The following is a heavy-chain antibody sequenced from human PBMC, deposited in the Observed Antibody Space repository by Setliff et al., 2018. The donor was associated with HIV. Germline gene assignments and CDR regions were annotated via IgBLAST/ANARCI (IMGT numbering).Heavy chain of an antibody. J-gene: IGHJ2*01. V-gene: IGHV4-59*01. CDR2: IYYSGST. CDR1: GGSISRYY. Sequence: KPSETLSLTCTVSGGSISRYYWSWIRQPPGKGLEWIGYIYYSGSTNYNPSLKSRVTISVDTSKNQFSLKLSSVTAADTALYYCARGDWYFDLWGRGTLVTVSS. CDR3: ARGDWYFDL.